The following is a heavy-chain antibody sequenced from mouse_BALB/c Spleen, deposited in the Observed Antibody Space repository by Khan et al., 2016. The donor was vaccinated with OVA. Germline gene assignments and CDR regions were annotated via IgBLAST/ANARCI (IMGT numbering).Heavy chain of an antibody. CDR2: INPSNAYT. Sequence: QVQLKQSGAELARPGASVKMSCKASGYTFTSYTIHWIKKRPGQGLEWIGYINPSNAYTNYNQKFKDKATLTTDKSSTTAYLQLSSLTSDDSAVYNCVRDGADHRNDGWFAYWGQGTLVTVSA. CDR1: GYTFTSYT. J-gene: IGHJ3*01. CDR3: VRDGADHRNDGWFAY. V-gene: IGHV1-4*01. D-gene: IGHD2-14*01.